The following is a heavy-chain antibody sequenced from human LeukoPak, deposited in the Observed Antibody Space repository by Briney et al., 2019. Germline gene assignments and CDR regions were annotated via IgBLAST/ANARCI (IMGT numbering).Heavy chain of an antibody. Sequence: PGGSLRLSCAASGFTFSSYSMNWVRQAPGKGLEWVSYISSSSSTIYYADSVKGRFTISRDNAKNSLYLQMNSLRAEDTAVYYCAKDLHYDSSGYYYLGGNYYYGMDVWGQGTTVTVSS. D-gene: IGHD3-22*01. V-gene: IGHV3-48*01. J-gene: IGHJ6*02. CDR2: ISSSSSTI. CDR1: GFTFSSYS. CDR3: AKDLHYDSSGYYYLGGNYYYGMDV.